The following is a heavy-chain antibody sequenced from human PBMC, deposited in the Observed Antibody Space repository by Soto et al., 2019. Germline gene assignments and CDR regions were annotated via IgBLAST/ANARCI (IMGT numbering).Heavy chain of an antibody. D-gene: IGHD3-3*01. CDR1: GFTFSSYE. CDR2: ISSSGSTI. CDR3: ARDSYDFWSAFSYYYYGMDV. Sequence: GGSLRLSCAASGFTFSSYEMNWVRQAPGKGLEWVSYISSSGSTIYYADSVKGRFTISRDNAKNSLYLQMNSLRDEDTAVYYCARDSYDFWSAFSYYYYGMDVWGQGTTVTVSS. J-gene: IGHJ6*02. V-gene: IGHV3-48*03.